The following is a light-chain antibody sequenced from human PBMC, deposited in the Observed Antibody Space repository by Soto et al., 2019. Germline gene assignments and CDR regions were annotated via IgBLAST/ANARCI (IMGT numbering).Light chain of an antibody. J-gene: IGKJ1*01. Sequence: DIQMTQSPSTLSASVGDRVTITCRASQSISSWLAWYQQKPGQAPKRLIYKASTLQSGVPSRFSGSGSGTEFTLASSSLQPDASTTYYCQQDNDNCTFGQGTKVEIK. CDR1: QSISSW. CDR2: KAS. V-gene: IGKV1-5*03. CDR3: QQDNDNCT.